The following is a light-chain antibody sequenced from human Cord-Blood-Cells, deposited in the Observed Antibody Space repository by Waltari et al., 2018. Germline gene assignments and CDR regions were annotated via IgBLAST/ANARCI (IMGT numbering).Light chain of an antibody. CDR2: AAS. V-gene: IGKV1-17*03. J-gene: IGKJ4*01. CDR3: LQHNIYPLT. CDR1: QGISNY. Sequence: DIQMTQSPSAMSASVGDRVTITCRASQGISNYSVWFQQKPGKVTKRLIYAASSLPSGVPSRFSGSGSETEFSLTNSSLQPEDFATYYCLQHNIYPLTFGGGTKVEIK.